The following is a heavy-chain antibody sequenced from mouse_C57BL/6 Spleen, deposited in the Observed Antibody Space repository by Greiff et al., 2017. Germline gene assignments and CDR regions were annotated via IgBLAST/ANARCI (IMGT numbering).Heavy chain of an antibody. CDR1: GYTFTSYW. D-gene: IGHD1-1*01. V-gene: IGHV1-72*01. CDR2: IDPNRGGT. J-gene: IGHJ1*03. CDR3: ARDYYGSSYWYFDV. Sequence: QVQLQQPGAELVKPGASVKLSCKASGYTFTSYWMRWVKQRPGRGLEWIGRIDPNRGGTKYNEKFKSKATLTVDKPSSTAYMQLSSLTSEDSAVYYCARDYYGSSYWYFDVWGTGTTVTVSS.